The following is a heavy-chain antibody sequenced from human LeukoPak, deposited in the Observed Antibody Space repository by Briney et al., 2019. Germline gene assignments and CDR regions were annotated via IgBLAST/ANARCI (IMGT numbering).Heavy chain of an antibody. V-gene: IGHV4-34*01. CDR1: GGPFSGYY. CDR3: ARDFGEMAPAADAFDI. J-gene: IGHJ3*02. CDR2: INHSGST. Sequence: SETLSLTCAVYGGPFSGYYCSWVRQPPGKGLEWIGEINHSGSTNYNPSLKSRVTTSLDTSKNQFSLKLSSVTAADTAVYYCARDFGEMAPAADAFDIWGQGTMVTVSS. D-gene: IGHD5-24*01.